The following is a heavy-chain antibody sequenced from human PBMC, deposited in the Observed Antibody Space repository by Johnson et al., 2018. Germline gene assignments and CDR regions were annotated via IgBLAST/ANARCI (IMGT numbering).Heavy chain of an antibody. J-gene: IGHJ6*03. V-gene: IGHV3-23*04. CDR1: GFTFSNNA. Sequence: VQLVQSGGGLVQPGGSLRLSCAASGFTFSNNAMSWVRQAPGKGLEWVSVISGSGESTHYADSVQGRVTVSRDNSKNTLYLQMNSLRVEDTAVYYCAKDTPDYYYYYMDVWGKGTTVTVSS. CDR3: AKDTPDYYYYYMDV. CDR2: ISGSGEST.